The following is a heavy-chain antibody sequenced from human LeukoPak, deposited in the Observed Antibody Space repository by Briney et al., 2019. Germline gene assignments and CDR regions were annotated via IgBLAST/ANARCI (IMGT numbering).Heavy chain of an antibody. Sequence: GRSLRLSCAASGFTFSSYGMHWVRQAPGKGLEWVAVISYDGSNKYYADSVKGRFTISRDNSKNTLYLQMNSLRAEDTAVYYCAKLWIAAAEGAFDIWSQGTMVTVSS. J-gene: IGHJ3*02. V-gene: IGHV3-30*18. CDR1: GFTFSSYG. CDR3: AKLWIAAAEGAFDI. D-gene: IGHD6-13*01. CDR2: ISYDGSNK.